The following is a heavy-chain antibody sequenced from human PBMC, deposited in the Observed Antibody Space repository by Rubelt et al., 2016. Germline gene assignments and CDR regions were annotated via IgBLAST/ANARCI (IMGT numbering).Heavy chain of an antibody. CDR3: ARGRGERRPFDY. J-gene: IGHJ4*02. D-gene: IGHD1-1*01. V-gene: IGHV1-3*01. CDR2: INAGNGNT. Sequence: QVQLVQSGAEVKKPGASVKVSCKASGYTFTSYAMHWVRQAPGQRLEWMGWINAGNGNTKYSQKFQGRVTITRDTSASTAYMELSSLRSEDTAVYYCARGRGERRPFDYWGQGTLVTVSS. CDR1: GYTFTSYA.